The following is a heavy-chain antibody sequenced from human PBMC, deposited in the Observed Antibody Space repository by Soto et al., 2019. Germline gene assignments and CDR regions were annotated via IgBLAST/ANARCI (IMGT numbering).Heavy chain of an antibody. Sequence: QVQLQESGPGLVKPSQTLSLTCTVSGGSISSGGYYWSWIRQHPGKGLEWIGYIYYSGSTYYNPSLKSRVTRSVDTSKNQFSRKLSSVTAADTAVYYCARAAGDYGDPTWFDPWGQGTLVTVSS. CDR2: IYYSGST. J-gene: IGHJ5*02. D-gene: IGHD4-17*01. CDR1: GGSISSGGYY. CDR3: ARAAGDYGDPTWFDP. V-gene: IGHV4-31*03.